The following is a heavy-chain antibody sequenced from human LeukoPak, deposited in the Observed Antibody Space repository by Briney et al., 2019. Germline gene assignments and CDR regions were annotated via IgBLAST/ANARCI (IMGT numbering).Heavy chain of an antibody. CDR3: ARELPREVTLDY. CDR2: INTDGSDI. Sequence: GGSLRLSCAASGFTFISYGMQWVRQAPGKGLVWVSRINTDGSDISYADSVKGRFTISRDNAKNTLYLQMNSLRGEDTAVYYCARELPREVTLDYWGQGTLVTVSS. D-gene: IGHD2-21*02. V-gene: IGHV3-74*01. CDR1: GFTFISYG. J-gene: IGHJ4*01.